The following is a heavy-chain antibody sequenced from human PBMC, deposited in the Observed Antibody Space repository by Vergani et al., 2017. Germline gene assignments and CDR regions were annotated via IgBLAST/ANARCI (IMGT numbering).Heavy chain of an antibody. CDR3: ARGRSLFRRAYYYDSSGYSINRFDP. CDR1: GYTFTGYY. V-gene: IGHV1-2*02. J-gene: IGHJ5*02. D-gene: IGHD3-22*01. CDR2: INPNSGGT. Sequence: QVQLVQSGAEVKKPGASVKVSCKASGYTFTGYYMHWVRQAPGQGLEWMGWINPNSGGTNYAQKFQGRVTMTRDTSLSAAHMERSRLRSDDTAVYYCARGRSLFRRAYYYDSSGYSINRFDPWGQGTLVTVSS.